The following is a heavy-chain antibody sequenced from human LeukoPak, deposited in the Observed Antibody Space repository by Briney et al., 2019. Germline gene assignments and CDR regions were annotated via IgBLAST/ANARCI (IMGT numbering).Heavy chain of an antibody. V-gene: IGHV3-33*06. Sequence: PGGSLRLPCAASGFTFSSYGMHWVRQAPGKGLEWVAVIWYDGSNKYYADSVKGRFTISRDNSKNTLYLQMNSLRAEDTAVYYCAKDGLTSKDSYYYMDVWGKGTTVTVSS. CDR3: AKDGLTSKDSYYYMDV. J-gene: IGHJ6*03. CDR1: GFTFSSYG. CDR2: IWYDGSNK. D-gene: IGHD6-6*01.